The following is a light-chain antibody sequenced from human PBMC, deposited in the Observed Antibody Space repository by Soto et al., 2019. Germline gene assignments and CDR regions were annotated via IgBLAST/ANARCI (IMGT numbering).Light chain of an antibody. CDR2: YDN. J-gene: IGLJ2*01. CDR3: QVWDSSSDPGI. CDR1: NIGSKS. V-gene: IGLV3-21*04. Sequence: SYELTQPPSVSVAPGKTARITCGGNNIGSKSVHWYRQRPGQAPVLVIYYDNDRPSGIPERFSGSNSGNTATLTISRVEAGDEADYYCQVWDSSSDPGIFGGGTKLTVL.